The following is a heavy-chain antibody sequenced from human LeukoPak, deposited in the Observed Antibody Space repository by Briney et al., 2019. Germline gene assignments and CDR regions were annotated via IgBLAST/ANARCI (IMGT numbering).Heavy chain of an antibody. CDR3: ARDILATSIAAPYY. V-gene: IGHV4-4*02. CDR2: IFYSGRT. J-gene: IGHJ4*02. CDR1: GGSISSSNW. D-gene: IGHD6-13*01. Sequence: SETLSLTCAVSGGSISSSNWWSWVRQPPGKGLEWIGSIFYSGRTYYNPSLKSRVTMSVDTSKNQFSLRLSSVNAADTAVYYCARDILATSIAAPYYWGQGTLVTVSS.